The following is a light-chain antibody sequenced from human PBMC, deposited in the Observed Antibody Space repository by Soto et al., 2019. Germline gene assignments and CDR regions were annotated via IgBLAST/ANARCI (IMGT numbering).Light chain of an antibody. J-gene: IGKJ1*01. CDR2: AAS. CDR3: LPHSTFPLT. Sequence: DIQMTQFPSSLSASVGDRVTITCRASQGIRNDLGWYQQKPGKAPKRLIYAASSLQSGFPSRFSGSGSGTEFTLAISSLQPEDSATCYCLPHSTFPLTFGQGTKVEIK. V-gene: IGKV1-17*01. CDR1: QGIRND.